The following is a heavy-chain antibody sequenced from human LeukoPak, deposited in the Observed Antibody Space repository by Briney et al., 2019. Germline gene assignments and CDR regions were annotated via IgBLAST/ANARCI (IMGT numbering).Heavy chain of an antibody. Sequence: ASVKLSCKASGYTFTSYDINWVRHATGPGLEWMGWMNPNSSNRGYAQKFQGRVTMTRNTSISTAYMELSSLRSEDTAVYYCARGVCSGGSCYRRGIIFDYWGQGTLVTVSS. CDR1: GYTFTSYD. J-gene: IGHJ4*02. V-gene: IGHV1-8*01. D-gene: IGHD2-15*01. CDR3: ARGVCSGGSCYRRGIIFDY. CDR2: MNPNSSNR.